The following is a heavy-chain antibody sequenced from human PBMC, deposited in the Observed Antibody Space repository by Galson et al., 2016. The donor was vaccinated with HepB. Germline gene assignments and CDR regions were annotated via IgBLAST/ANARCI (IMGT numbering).Heavy chain of an antibody. V-gene: IGHV1-69*06. J-gene: IGHJ6*02. Sequence: SVKVSCKASGGTFSSYAISWVRQAPGQGLEWMGGIIPIFDTSNYAQKFQDRLTIIADKSTSTASMELSSLRSEDTAVYYCARSSFPAGRLDFDYHNYGMDVWGQGTTVTVSS. CDR2: IIPIFDTS. CDR1: GGTFSSYA. D-gene: IGHD3-9*01. CDR3: ARSSFPAGRLDFDYHNYGMDV.